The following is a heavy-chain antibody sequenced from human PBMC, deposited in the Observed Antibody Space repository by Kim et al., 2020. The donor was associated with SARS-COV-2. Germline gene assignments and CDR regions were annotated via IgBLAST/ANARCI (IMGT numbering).Heavy chain of an antibody. V-gene: IGHV4-59*13. D-gene: IGHD1-26*01. J-gene: IGHJ4*02. CDR1: GGSISSYY. Sequence: SETLSLTCTVSGGSISSYYWSWIRQPPGKGLEWIGYIYYSGSTNYNPSLKSRVTISVDTSKNQLSLKLSSVTAADTAVYYCARARDSGSYFDYWGQGTLVTVSS. CDR3: ARARDSGSYFDY. CDR2: IYYSGST.